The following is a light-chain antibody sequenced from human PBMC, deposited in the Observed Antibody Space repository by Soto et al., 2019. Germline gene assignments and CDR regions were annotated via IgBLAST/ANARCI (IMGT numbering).Light chain of an antibody. CDR1: QSISSY. CDR2: AAS. CDR3: QQSYSTPLFT. V-gene: IGKV1-39*01. J-gene: IGKJ3*01. Sequence: DLQMTQSPSSLSASVGDRVTITCRASQSISSYLNWYQQKPGKAPKLLIYAASSLQSGVSSRFSGSGSGTDFTLTISSLQPEDFATYYCQQSYSTPLFTFGPGAKVDIK.